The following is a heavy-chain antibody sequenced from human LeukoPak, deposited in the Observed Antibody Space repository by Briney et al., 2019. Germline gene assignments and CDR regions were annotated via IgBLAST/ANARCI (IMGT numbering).Heavy chain of an antibody. D-gene: IGHD2-21*02. Sequence: GGSLRLSCAASGFTFSSYAMSWVRQAPGKGLEWVSAISGSGGSTYYADSVKGRFTISRDNAKNSLYLQMNSLRAEDTAVYYCARDMVTNTYYYYYYMDVWGKGTTVTVSS. CDR2: ISGSGGST. CDR1: GFTFSSYA. CDR3: ARDMVTNTYYYYYYMDV. J-gene: IGHJ6*03. V-gene: IGHV3-23*01.